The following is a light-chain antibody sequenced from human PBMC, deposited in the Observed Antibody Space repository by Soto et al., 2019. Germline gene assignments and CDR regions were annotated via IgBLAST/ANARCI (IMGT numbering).Light chain of an antibody. CDR2: DAG. Sequence: DVQMTQSPSTLSASVGDRVTISCRASQNVCYSLAWYQQKPGKAPKALIFDAGNLQSGVPPRFSGSGSGTAFTLSSRGLQPDDFASYYCQQYHTYYTFGQGTRVEIK. CDR3: QQYHTYYT. CDR1: QNVCYS. J-gene: IGKJ2*01. V-gene: IGKV1-5*01.